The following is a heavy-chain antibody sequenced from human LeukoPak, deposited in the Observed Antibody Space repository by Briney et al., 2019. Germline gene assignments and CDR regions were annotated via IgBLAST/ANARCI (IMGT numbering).Heavy chain of an antibody. V-gene: IGHV3-21*01. CDR2: IRSSTTYV. J-gene: IGHJ4*02. CDR1: GFTFSNYN. Sequence: VGSLRLSCAASGFTFSNYNMNLVHQAPGKGLEWVSSIRSSTTYVYYADSVKGRFTISRDNAKNSLYLQMNSLRAEDTAVYYCARDSLTMIVGRQKRGLDYWGQGTLVTVSS. D-gene: IGHD3-22*01. CDR3: ARDSLTMIVGRQKRGLDY.